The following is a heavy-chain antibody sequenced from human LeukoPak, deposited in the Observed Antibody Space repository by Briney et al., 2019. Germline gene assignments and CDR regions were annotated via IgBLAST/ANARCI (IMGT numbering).Heavy chain of an antibody. V-gene: IGHV1-2*02. CDR2: INPNSGGT. D-gene: IGHD2-2*02. CDR3: ATLYTDFDY. CDR1: GYTFTGYY. J-gene: IGHJ4*02. Sequence: ASVKVSCKASGYTFTGYYLHWVRQAPGQGLEWVGWINPNSGGTNYAQKFQGRVTMTRDTSITTVYMELSRLRSEDTAVYYCATLYTDFDYWGQGTLVTVSS.